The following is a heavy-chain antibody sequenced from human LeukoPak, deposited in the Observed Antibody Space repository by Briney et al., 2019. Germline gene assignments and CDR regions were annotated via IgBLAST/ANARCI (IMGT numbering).Heavy chain of an antibody. D-gene: IGHD3-10*01. CDR2: INHSGST. CDR3: ARGRQLLWFGELSNWFDP. J-gene: IGHJ5*02. CDR1: GGSFSGYY. Sequence: SETLSLTCAVYGGSFSGYYWSWIRQPPGKGLEWIGEINHSGSTNYNPSLKSRVTISVDTSKNQFSLKLSSVTAADTAVYYCARGRQLLWFGELSNWFDPWGQGTLVTVSS. V-gene: IGHV4-34*01.